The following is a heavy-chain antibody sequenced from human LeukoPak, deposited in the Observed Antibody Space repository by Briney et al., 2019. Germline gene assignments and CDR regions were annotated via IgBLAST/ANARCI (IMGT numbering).Heavy chain of an antibody. CDR1: GYTFTGYY. V-gene: IGHV1-2*02. D-gene: IGHD6-19*01. Sequence: ASVKVSCKASGYTFTGYYMHWVRQAPGQGLEWMGWINPNSGGTNYAQKFQGRVTMTRDTSISTACMELSRLRSDDTAVYYCARTVAGHLYYYYYMDVWGKGTTVTVSS. CDR3: ARTVAGHLYYYYYMDV. CDR2: INPNSGGT. J-gene: IGHJ6*03.